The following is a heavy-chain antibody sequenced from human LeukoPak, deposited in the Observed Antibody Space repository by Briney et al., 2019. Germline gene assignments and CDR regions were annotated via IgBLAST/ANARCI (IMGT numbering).Heavy chain of an antibody. Sequence: NPSQTLSPTWAVYGGSFSGDYWSWIRQPPGKGLEWIGEINHSGSTNYNPSLKSRATISVDKSKNQFSLKLSSVTAADTAVYYCARYDVGWYYFDYWGQGTLVTVSS. J-gene: IGHJ4*02. CDR1: GGSFSGDY. CDR2: INHSGST. V-gene: IGHV4-34*01. CDR3: ARYDVGWYYFDY. D-gene: IGHD6-19*01.